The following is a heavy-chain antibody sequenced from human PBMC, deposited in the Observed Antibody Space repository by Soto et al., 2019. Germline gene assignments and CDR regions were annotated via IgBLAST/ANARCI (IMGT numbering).Heavy chain of an antibody. V-gene: IGHV4-61*01. CDR3: ARGYYGSESGGYYFDY. D-gene: IGHD3-10*01. CDR1: GGSVSSGSHY. Sequence: PSETLSLTCTVSGGSVSSGSHYWSWIRQPPGKGLEWIGYIYYSGSTNYNPSLKSRVIISVDTSKNQFSLNLSSVTAADTAVYYCARGYYGSESGGYYFDYWGQGTLATVSS. J-gene: IGHJ4*02. CDR2: IYYSGST.